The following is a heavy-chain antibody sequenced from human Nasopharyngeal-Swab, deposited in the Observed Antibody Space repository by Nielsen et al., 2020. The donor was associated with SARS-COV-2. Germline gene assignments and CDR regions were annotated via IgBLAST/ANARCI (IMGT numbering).Heavy chain of an antibody. CDR1: GYTFTSYY. CDR2: INPSGGST. CDR3: ARLTAMVNRGDYHYGMDV. J-gene: IGHJ6*02. D-gene: IGHD5-18*01. V-gene: IGHV1-46*01. Sequence: ASVKVSCKASGYTFTSYYMHWVRQAPGQGLEWMGIINPSGGSTSYAQKFQGRVTMTRDTSTSTVYMELSSLRSEDTAVYYCARLTAMVNRGDYHYGMDVWGQGTTVTVSS.